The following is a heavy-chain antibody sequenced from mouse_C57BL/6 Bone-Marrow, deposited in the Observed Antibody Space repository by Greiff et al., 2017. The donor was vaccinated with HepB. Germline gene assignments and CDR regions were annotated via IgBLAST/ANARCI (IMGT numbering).Heavy chain of an antibody. J-gene: IGHJ1*03. CDR2: ISDGGSYT. V-gene: IGHV5-4*01. Sequence: EVQLVESGGGLVKPGGSLKLSCAASGFTFSSYAMSWVRQTPEKRLEWVATISDGGSYTYYPDNVKGRFTISRDNAKNNLYLQMSHLKSEDTAMYYCAREGGYGSSHWYFDVWGTGTTVTVSS. CDR1: GFTFSSYA. D-gene: IGHD1-1*01. CDR3: AREGGYGSSHWYFDV.